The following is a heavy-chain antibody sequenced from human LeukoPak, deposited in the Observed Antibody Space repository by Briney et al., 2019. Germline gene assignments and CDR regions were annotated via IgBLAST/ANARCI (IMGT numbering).Heavy chain of an antibody. CDR1: GYTFSGNH. CDR2: INPNSGGT. J-gene: IGHJ4*02. Sequence: ASVKVSCKASGYTFSGNHMHWVRQAPGQGLEWMGWINPNSGGTNYAPKFQGRVTMTRDTSTSTAYMELRSLRSDDTAVYYCARDPAYSSSYGTGDYWGQGTLVTVSS. V-gene: IGHV1-2*02. CDR3: ARDPAYSSSYGTGDY. D-gene: IGHD6-13*01.